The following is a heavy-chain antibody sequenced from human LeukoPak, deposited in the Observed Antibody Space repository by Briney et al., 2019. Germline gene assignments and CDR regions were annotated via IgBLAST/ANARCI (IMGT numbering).Heavy chain of an antibody. J-gene: IGHJ3*02. Sequence: ASVKVSFKASGYTFTGYYMHWVRQAPGQGLEWMGWINPNSGGTNYAQKFQGRVTMTRDTSISTAYMELSRLRSDDTAVYYCARGGVILAVHDAFDIWGQGTMVTVSS. CDR2: INPNSGGT. CDR3: ARGGVILAVHDAFDI. V-gene: IGHV1-2*02. D-gene: IGHD3-16*02. CDR1: GYTFTGYY.